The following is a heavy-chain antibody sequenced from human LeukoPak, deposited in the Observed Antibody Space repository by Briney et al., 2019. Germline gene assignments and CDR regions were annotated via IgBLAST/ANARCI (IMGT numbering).Heavy chain of an antibody. D-gene: IGHD1-14*01. CDR2: IYSGGST. CDR3: ARDPTGASV. Sequence: GGSLRLSCAASGSTVSNNYMSWVRQAPGKGLEWISVIYSGGSTYYADSVKGRFTISRDNSKNTVYLQMNGLTPEDTAVYYCARDPTGASVWGKGTTVTVSS. V-gene: IGHV3-53*01. J-gene: IGHJ6*04. CDR1: GSTVSNNY.